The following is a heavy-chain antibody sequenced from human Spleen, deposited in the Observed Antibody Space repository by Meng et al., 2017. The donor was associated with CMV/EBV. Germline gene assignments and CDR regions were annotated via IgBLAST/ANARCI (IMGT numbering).Heavy chain of an antibody. J-gene: IGHJ4*02. Sequence: QVPLGQSGAEGKKPGASVKVSCKASGYTFTSYGISWVRQAPGQGLEWMGWISAYNGNTNYAQKLQGRVTMTTDTSTSTAYMELRSLRSDDTAVYYCARFMSSYYDSSGYYDYWGQGTLVTVSS. CDR2: ISAYNGNT. D-gene: IGHD3-22*01. V-gene: IGHV1-18*01. CDR3: ARFMSSYYDSSGYYDY. CDR1: GYTFTSYG.